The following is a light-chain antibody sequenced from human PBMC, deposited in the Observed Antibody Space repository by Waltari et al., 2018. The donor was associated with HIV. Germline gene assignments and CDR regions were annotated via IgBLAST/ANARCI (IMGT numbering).Light chain of an antibody. Sequence: QSVLTQPPSVSAAPGQKVTISCSGSSSNIGNFYLSWYQQLPGTAPKLLIYENNKRPSGIPDRFSGSKSGTSATLGITGLQTGDEAKYYCGTWDSSLSAGVVFGGGTKLTVL. CDR1: SSNIGNFY. J-gene: IGLJ2*01. CDR2: ENN. CDR3: GTWDSSLSAGVV. V-gene: IGLV1-51*02.